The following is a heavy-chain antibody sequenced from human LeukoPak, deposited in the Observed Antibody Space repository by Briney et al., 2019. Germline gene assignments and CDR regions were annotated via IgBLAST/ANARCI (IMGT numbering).Heavy chain of an antibody. CDR1: GYTLTELS. D-gene: IGHD4-11*01. Sequence: ASVKVSCKVSGYTLTELSMHWVRQAPGKGLERMGSFDPEDGETIYAQKFQGRVTMTEDTSTDTAYMELSSLRSEDTAVYYCATMDYSGVENYYYYYYMDVWGKGTTVTVSS. CDR2: FDPEDGET. V-gene: IGHV1-24*01. CDR3: ATMDYSGVENYYYYYYMDV. J-gene: IGHJ6*03.